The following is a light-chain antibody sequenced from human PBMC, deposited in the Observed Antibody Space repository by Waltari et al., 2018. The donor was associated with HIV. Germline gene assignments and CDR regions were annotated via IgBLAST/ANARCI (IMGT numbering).Light chain of an antibody. CDR2: EVR. CDR1: SSAVGAYKY. V-gene: IGLV2-14*01. J-gene: IGLJ2*01. CDR3: SSYTVTSTLI. Sequence: QSALTQPASVSGSLGQSITISCTGSSSAVGAYKYVSWYHQHPGKAPKLIIYEVRDRPSGVSNRFSGSKSGNTASLTISGLRAEDEATYYCSSYTVTSTLIFGGGTDLTV.